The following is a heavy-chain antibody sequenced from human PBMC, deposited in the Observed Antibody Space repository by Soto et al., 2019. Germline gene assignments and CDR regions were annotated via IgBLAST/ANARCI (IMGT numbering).Heavy chain of an antibody. Sequence: PGGSLRLSCAASGFTFSSYSMNWVRQAPGKGLEWVSYISSSSSTIYYADSVKGRFTISRDNAKNSLYLQMNSLRAEDTAVYYCARDRYWADYWGQGTLVTVSS. CDR1: GFTFSSYS. V-gene: IGHV3-48*01. J-gene: IGHJ4*02. CDR3: ARDRYWADY. CDR2: ISSSSSTI. D-gene: IGHD1-20*01.